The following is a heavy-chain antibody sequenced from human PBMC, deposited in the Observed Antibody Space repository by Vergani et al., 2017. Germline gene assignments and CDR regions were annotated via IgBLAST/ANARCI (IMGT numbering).Heavy chain of an antibody. J-gene: IGHJ6*03. CDR3: ARGLSDYDFWSGYYGADYYMDV. CDR2: IYYSGST. D-gene: IGHD3-3*01. Sequence: QVQLQESGPGLVKPSETLSLTCTVSGGSISSYYWSWIRQPPGKGLEWIGYIYYSGSTNYNPSLKSRVTISVDTSKNQFSLKLSSVTAADTAVFYCARGLSDYDFWSGYYGADYYMDVWGKGTTVTVSS. CDR1: GGSISSYY. V-gene: IGHV4-59*01.